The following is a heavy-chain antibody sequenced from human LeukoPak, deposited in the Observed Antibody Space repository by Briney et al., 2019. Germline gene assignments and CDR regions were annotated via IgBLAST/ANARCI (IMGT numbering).Heavy chain of an antibody. CDR3: ARLLEEVRVRGVASN. CDR2: INHSGST. V-gene: IGHV4-34*01. J-gene: IGHJ4*02. Sequence: SETLSLTCAVYGGSFSGYYWSWIRQPPGKGLEWIGEINHSGSTNYNPSLKSRVTISVDTSKNQFSLKLSSVTAADTAVYYCARLLEEVRVRGVASNWGQGTLVTVSS. CDR1: GGSFSGYY. D-gene: IGHD3-10*01.